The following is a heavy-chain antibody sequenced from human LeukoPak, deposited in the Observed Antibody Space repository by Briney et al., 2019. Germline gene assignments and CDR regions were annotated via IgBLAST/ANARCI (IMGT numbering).Heavy chain of an antibody. D-gene: IGHD3-22*01. CDR1: GGSISSSSYY. CDR3: ARINYYDRSVMN. J-gene: IGHJ4*02. V-gene: IGHV4-39*07. Sequence: SETLSLTCTVSGGSISSSSYYWGWIRQPPGKGLEWIGSIYYSGSTYYNPSLKSRVTISVDTSKNQFSLKLSSVTAADTAVYYGARINYYDRSVMNWGQGTLVTVSS. CDR2: IYYSGST.